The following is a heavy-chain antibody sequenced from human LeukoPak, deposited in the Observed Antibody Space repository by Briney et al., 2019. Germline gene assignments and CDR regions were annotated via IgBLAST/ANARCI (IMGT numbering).Heavy chain of an antibody. CDR2: FNPNSVGT. CDR1: GYTFTGYY. CDR3: AREAPGSGNFDF. J-gene: IGHJ4*02. D-gene: IGHD3-10*01. Sequence: ASVKVSCTTSGYTFTGYYLHWVRQAPGQGLEWMGWFNPNSVGTNSAQKFQGRVTMTSDTSISTAYMEMTSLRSDDTAVYYCAREAPGSGNFDFWGQGTLVTVSS. V-gene: IGHV1-2*02.